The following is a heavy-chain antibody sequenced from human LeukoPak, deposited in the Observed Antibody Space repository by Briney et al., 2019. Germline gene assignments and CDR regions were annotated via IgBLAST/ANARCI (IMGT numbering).Heavy chain of an antibody. CDR1: GFTFSDYY. D-gene: IGHD3-3*01. CDR2: ISSSGSTI. CDR3: ARDRLRIFGVVTYMFDY. Sequence: GGSLRLSCAASGFTFSDYYMSWIRQAPGKGREWVSYISSSGSTIYYADSVKGRFTISRDNAKNSLYLQMNSLRAEDTAVYYCARDRLRIFGVVTYMFDYWGQGTLVTVSS. V-gene: IGHV3-11*01. J-gene: IGHJ4*02.